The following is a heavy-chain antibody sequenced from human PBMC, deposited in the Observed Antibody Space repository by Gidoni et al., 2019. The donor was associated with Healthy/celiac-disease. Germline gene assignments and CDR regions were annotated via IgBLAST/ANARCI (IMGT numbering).Heavy chain of an antibody. J-gene: IGHJ4*02. D-gene: IGHD1-26*01. V-gene: IGHV3-66*01. CDR2: IYSDGST. Sequence: EVHLVESGGGLVQPGGSLILSCAASGFTVSSNYMSWVRQAPGKGLEWVSIIYSDGSTYYADSVKGRFTISRDNSKNTLYLQMNSLRAEDTAVYYCARAATLPPSGSYYYFDYWGQGTLVTVSS. CDR3: ARAATLPPSGSYYYFDY. CDR1: GFTVSSNY.